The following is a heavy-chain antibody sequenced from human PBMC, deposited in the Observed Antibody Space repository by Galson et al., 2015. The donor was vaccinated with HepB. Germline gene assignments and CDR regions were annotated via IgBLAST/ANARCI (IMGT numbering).Heavy chain of an antibody. CDR3: ARESRTEDLDY. V-gene: IGHV6-1*01. J-gene: IGHJ4*02. CDR1: GDSVSSNSAA. CDR2: TYYRSKWYN. Sequence: CAISGDSVSSNSAAWTWIRQSPSRGLEWLGRTYYRSKWYNDYALSVKGRITIKADTSKNQFSLQLNSVAPEDTAMYYCARESRTEDLDYWGQGTLVIVSS.